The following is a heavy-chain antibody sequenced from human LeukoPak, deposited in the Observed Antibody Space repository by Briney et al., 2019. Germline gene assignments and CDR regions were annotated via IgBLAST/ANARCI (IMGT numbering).Heavy chain of an antibody. D-gene: IGHD5-24*01. Sequence: PSETLSLTCTVSGGSISSYYWSWIRQPPGKGLEWIGYIYYSGSTNYNPSLKSRVTISVDVSKNQFSLKLSSVTAADTAVYYCARVEMATIGGVYYYYYMDVWGKGTTVTVSS. CDR2: IYYSGST. V-gene: IGHV4-59*01. CDR3: ARVEMATIGGVYYYYYMDV. CDR1: GGSISSYY. J-gene: IGHJ6*03.